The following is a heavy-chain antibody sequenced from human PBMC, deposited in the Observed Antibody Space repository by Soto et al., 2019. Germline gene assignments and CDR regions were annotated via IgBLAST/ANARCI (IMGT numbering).Heavy chain of an antibody. V-gene: IGHV4-30-4*01. CDR2: IYYSRST. J-gene: IGHJ5*02. D-gene: IGHD1-7*01. Sequence: SETLSLTCTVSGGSISSGDYYWSWIRQPPGKGLEWIGYIYYSRSTYYNPSLKSRVTISVDTSKNQFSLKLSSVTAADTAVYYCARDNGWNYQNWFDPWGQGTLVTVSS. CDR3: ARDNGWNYQNWFDP. CDR1: GGSISSGDYY.